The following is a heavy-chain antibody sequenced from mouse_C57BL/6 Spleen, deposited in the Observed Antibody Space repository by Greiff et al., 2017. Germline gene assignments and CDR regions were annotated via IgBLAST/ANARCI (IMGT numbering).Heavy chain of an antibody. J-gene: IGHJ2*01. CDR3: ARSPGVYYFDY. Sequence: QVQLQQPGAELVRPGTSVKLSCKASGYTFTSYWMHWVKQRPGQGLEWIGVIDPSDSYTNYNQKFKGKATLTVDTSSSTAYMQLSSLTSEDSAVYYCARSPGVYYFDYWGQGTTLTVSS. CDR2: IDPSDSYT. CDR1: GYTFTSYW. V-gene: IGHV1-59*01.